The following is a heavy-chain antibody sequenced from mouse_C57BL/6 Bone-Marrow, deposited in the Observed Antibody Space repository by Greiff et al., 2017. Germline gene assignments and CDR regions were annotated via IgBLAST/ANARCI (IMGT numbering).Heavy chain of an antibody. CDR2: ISYSGST. CDR3: ARDRTGSSYWYFDV. J-gene: IGHJ1*03. V-gene: IGHV3-1*01. CDR1: GYSITSGYD. D-gene: IGHD1-1*01. Sequence: EVMLVESGPGMVKPSQSLSLTCTVTGYSITSGYDWHWIRHFPGNKLEWMGYISYSGSTNYNPSLKSRISITHDTSKNHFFLKLNSVTTEDTATYYCARDRTGSSYWYFDVWGTGTTVTVSS.